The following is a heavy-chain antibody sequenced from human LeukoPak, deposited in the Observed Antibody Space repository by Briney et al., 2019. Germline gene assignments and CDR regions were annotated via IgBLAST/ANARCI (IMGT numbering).Heavy chain of an antibody. V-gene: IGHV3-15*01. J-gene: IGHJ4*02. CDR1: GFTFSNAW. Sequence: GGSLRLSCAASGFTFSNAWLSWVRQAPGKGLEWVGRIKSKTDGGTTDYAAPVKGRFTISRDDSKNTLYLQMNSPKTEDTAVYYCTTATHSGYDGEFDYWGQGTLVTVSS. D-gene: IGHD5-12*01. CDR3: TTATHSGYDGEFDY. CDR2: IKSKTDGGTT.